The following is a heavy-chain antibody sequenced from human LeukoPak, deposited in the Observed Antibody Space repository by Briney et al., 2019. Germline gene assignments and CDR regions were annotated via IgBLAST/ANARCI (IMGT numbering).Heavy chain of an antibody. CDR2: ISGSGGST. CDR3: AKDPGPTYYDFWSGYIDY. V-gene: IGHV3-23*01. J-gene: IGHJ4*02. Sequence: GGSLRLSCAASGSTFSSYAMSWVRQAPGKGLEWVSAISGSGGSTYYADSVKGRFTISRDNSKNTLYLQMNSLRAEDTAVYYCAKDPGPTYYDFWSGYIDYWGQGTLVTVSS. D-gene: IGHD3-3*01. CDR1: GSTFSSYA.